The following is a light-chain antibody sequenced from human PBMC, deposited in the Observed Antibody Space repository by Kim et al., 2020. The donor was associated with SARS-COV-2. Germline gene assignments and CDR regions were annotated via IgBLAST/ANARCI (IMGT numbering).Light chain of an antibody. CDR3: QVWDSSSGV. J-gene: IGLJ3*02. Sequence: SYELTQPLSVSVALGQTATIACRGTNIGGKNVHWYQKRPGQAPVLVIYRGNNRPSGIPARFSGSNSGHTATLIISSAQDGDEADYYCQVWDSSSGVFGGGTQLTVL. CDR1: NIGGKN. CDR2: RGN. V-gene: IGLV3-9*01.